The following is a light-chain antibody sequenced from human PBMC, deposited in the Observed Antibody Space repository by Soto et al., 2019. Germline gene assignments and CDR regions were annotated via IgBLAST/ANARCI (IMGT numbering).Light chain of an antibody. V-gene: IGKV2-24*01. CDR1: ESLGHSDGKTY. J-gene: IGKJ1*01. CDR2: QIS. Sequence: IVLTQTPLSSAVTLGQPASFSCGSSESLGHSDGKTYLGWLHLRPGQPPRLLIYQISRRPPGVPDRFSGSGAGTNFTLKISRVEPEDVGIFYCMQASQFRTFGQGTKVEIK. CDR3: MQASQFRT.